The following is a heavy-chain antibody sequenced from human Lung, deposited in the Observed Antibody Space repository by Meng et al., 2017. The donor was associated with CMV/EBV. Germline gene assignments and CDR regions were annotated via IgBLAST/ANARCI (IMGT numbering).Heavy chain of an antibody. CDR1: GGTFSSYT. J-gene: IGHJ6*02. D-gene: IGHD2-2*01. V-gene: IGHV1-69*02. Sequence: SVKVSCKASGGTFSSYTISWVRQAPGQGLDWMGRIILILGIANYAQKFQGRVTITAGKSTSTAYMELSSVRSEETAVDYCAGRGVVVVPAAMAPLEYYGMDVWGQGTTVTVSS. CDR2: IILILGIA. CDR3: AGRGVVVVPAAMAPLEYYGMDV.